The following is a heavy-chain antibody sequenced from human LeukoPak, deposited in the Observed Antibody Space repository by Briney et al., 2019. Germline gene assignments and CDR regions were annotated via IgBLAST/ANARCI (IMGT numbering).Heavy chain of an antibody. V-gene: IGHV4-59*01. CDR1: GGSINSYY. J-gene: IGHJ4*02. D-gene: IGHD1-1*01. CDR3: ASQLGGTTFH. CDR2: DYYSGIT. Sequence: PSETLSLTCTVSGGSINSYYWSWIRQPPGKGLEWIRYDYYSGITDYNPSLQSRVTISLDTSKNQFSLKLSSVTAADTAVYYCASQLGGTTFHWGQGTLVTVSS.